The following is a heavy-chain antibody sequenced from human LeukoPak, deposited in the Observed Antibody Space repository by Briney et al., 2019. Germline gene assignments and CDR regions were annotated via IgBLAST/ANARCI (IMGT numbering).Heavy chain of an antibody. CDR2: IYYSGST. CDR3: ARVSSGSYFHYYYYYMDV. CDR1: GGSFSGYY. D-gene: IGHD1-26*01. J-gene: IGHJ6*03. V-gene: IGHV4-59*01. Sequence: PSETLSLTCAVYGGSFSGYYWSWIRQSPGKGLEWIGYIYYSGSTHYNPSLTNRVTISLDTSKKQFSLKLSSVTAADTAVYYCARVSSGSYFHYYYYYMDVWGKGTTVTVSS.